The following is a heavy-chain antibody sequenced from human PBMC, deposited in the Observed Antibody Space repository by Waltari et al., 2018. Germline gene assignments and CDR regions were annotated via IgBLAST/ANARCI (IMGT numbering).Heavy chain of an antibody. CDR1: GGSISSYY. Sequence: QVQLQESGPGLVKPSETLSLTCTVSGGSISSYYCSWIRQPAGKGLEWIGRIYISRSTTYNPSLNSRVTMSIDTSKSQFALKLSTVTAADTAVYYCAGQEIATPGDAFDIWGQGTMVTVSS. V-gene: IGHV4-4*07. D-gene: IGHD6-13*01. CDR2: IYISRST. CDR3: AGQEIATPGDAFDI. J-gene: IGHJ3*02.